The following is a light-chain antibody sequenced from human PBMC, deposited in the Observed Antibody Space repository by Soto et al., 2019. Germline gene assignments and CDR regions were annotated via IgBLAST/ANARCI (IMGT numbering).Light chain of an antibody. CDR3: QQYGSSPLIT. V-gene: IGKV3-20*01. J-gene: IGKJ5*01. Sequence: EIVLTQAPGTPSLSPGERATPSFRAHPSVSSSYLAWYQQKPGQAPRLLIYGASSRATGIPDRFSGSGSGTDFTLTISRLEPEDFAVYYCQQYGSSPLITFGQGTRLEIK. CDR2: GAS. CDR1: PSVSSSY.